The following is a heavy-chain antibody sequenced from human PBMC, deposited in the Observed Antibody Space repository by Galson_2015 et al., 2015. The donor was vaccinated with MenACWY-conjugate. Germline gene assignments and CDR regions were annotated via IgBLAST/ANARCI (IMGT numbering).Heavy chain of an antibody. J-gene: IGHJ4*02. CDR3: AGSTKWCLDY. V-gene: IGHV4-4*01. CDR1: GGSISSNW. Sequence: TLSLTCAVSGGSISSNWWSWVRQSPGKGLEWIGEVYHDGDTNYNPSLTGRVTISIDKSKSQFSLNLKSMNGADTAVYFCAGSTKWCLDYWGQGTLVTVSS. D-gene: IGHD2-15*01. CDR2: VYHDGDT.